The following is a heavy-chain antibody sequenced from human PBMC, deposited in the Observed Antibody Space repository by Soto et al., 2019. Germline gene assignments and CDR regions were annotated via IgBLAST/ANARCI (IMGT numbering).Heavy chain of an antibody. CDR1: GGSISSGDYY. D-gene: IGHD5-18*01. V-gene: IGHV4-30-4*01. CDR2: IYYSGST. Sequence: QVQLQESGPGLVKPSQTLSLTCTVSGGSISSGDYYWSWIRQPPGKGLEWIGYIYYSGSTYYNPSLKSRVTISVDTSKNQFSLKLSSVTAADTAVYYCARDQGDTAMGGLWYFDLWGRGTLVTVSS. J-gene: IGHJ2*01. CDR3: ARDQGDTAMGGLWYFDL.